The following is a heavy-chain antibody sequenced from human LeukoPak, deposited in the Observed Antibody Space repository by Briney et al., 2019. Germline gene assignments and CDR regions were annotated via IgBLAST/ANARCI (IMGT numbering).Heavy chain of an antibody. Sequence: SENPFLPPTVSRGAPSGYYLSLIPEPPREGPGWNGRIYTSGSTNYNPSLKSRVTMSVDTSKNQFSLKLSSVTAADTAVYYCARDHPYGDYGDYWGQGTLVTVSS. D-gene: IGHD4-17*01. CDR3: ARDHPYGDYGDY. CDR2: IYTSGST. CDR1: RGAPSGYY. V-gene: IGHV4-4*07. J-gene: IGHJ4*02.